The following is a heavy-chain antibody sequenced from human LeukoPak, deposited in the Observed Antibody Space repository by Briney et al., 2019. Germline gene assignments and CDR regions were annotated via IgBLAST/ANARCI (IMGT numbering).Heavy chain of an antibody. CDR3: AREGSYLGHFDY. D-gene: IGHD1-26*01. J-gene: IGHJ4*02. CDR1: GGSISSYY. CDR2: IYTSGST. Sequence: PSETLSLTCTGSGGSISSYYWSWIRQPAGKGLEWIGRIYTSGSTNYNPSLKSRVTMSVATSKNQCSLKLSSVTAADTAVYYCAREGSYLGHFDYWGQGTLVTVSS. V-gene: IGHV4-4*07.